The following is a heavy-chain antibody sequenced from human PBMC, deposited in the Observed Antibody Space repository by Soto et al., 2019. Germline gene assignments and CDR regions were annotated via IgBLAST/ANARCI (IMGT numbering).Heavy chain of an antibody. CDR1: GFTFSSYA. CDR2: ISGSGGST. V-gene: IGHV3-23*01. D-gene: IGHD5-18*01. Sequence: EVQLLESGGGLVQPGGSLRLSCAAYGFTFSSYAMSWVRQAPGKGLEWVSAISGSGGSTYNADSVKGRFTISIDNSKNTLYLQKDSPRAEDTAVYYRAKEAMDSYGLDYWGQGTLVTVSS. J-gene: IGHJ4*02. CDR3: AKEAMDSYGLDY.